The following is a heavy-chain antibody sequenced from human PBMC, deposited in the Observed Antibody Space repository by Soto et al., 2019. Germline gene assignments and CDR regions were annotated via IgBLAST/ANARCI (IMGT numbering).Heavy chain of an antibody. J-gene: IGHJ1*01. Sequence: VSVKVSCKASGYTFTSYPMHWVRQAPGQRLEWMGWINAGNGDTKYSQKFQGRVAITRDTSASTAYMELSSLRSEDTAVYYCTRAPRGENWGQGTLVTVSS. CDR1: GYTFTSYP. D-gene: IGHD2-21*01. CDR3: TRAPRGEN. CDR2: INAGNGDT. V-gene: IGHV1-3*01.